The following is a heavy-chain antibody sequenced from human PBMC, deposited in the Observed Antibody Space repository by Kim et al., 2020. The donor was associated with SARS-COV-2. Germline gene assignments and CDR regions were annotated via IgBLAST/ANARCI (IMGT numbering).Heavy chain of an antibody. Sequence: DSVKGRFTISRDNSKNTLYLQMNSLRAEDTAVYYCAKERTIYGIRYYMDVWGKGTTVTVSS. V-gene: IGHV3-30*02. J-gene: IGHJ6*03. D-gene: IGHD1-20*01. CDR3: AKERTIYGIRYYMDV.